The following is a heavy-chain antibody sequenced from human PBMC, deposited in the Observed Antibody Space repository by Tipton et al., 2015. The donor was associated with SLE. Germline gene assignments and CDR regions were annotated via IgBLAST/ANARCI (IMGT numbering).Heavy chain of an antibody. CDR1: GCAFSNYA. J-gene: IGHJ3*02. CDR2: MTICGSTI. CDR3: ARAARGSGASGFDI. V-gene: IGHV3-48*03. Sequence: PLRLSCAASGCAFSNYAMNWARQAPGKGLELISYMTICGSTIYYTDSAKGRFIIFRDNAKNSLYLQMNSLTAQDTAIYYCARAARGSGASGFDIWSRGSMVTVSS. D-gene: IGHD3-10*01.